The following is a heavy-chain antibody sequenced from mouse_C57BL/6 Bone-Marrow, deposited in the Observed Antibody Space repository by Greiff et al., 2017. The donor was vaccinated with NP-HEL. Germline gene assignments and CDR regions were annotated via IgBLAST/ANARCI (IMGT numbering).Heavy chain of an antibody. J-gene: IGHJ2*01. D-gene: IGHD1-1*01. V-gene: IGHV5-4*01. CDR3: ASTVVAPFDY. CDR2: ISDGGSYT. CDR1: GFTFSSYA. Sequence: EVQLVESGGGLVKPGGSLKLSCAASGFTFSSYAMSWVRQTPEKRLEWVATISDGGSYTYYPDNVKGRFTISRDNAKNNLYLQMSHLKSEDTAMYYCASTVVAPFDYWGQGTTLTVSS.